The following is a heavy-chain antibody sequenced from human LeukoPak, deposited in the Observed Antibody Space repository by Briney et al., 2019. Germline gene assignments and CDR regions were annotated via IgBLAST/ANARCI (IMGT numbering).Heavy chain of an antibody. CDR3: AKDARVAGTGDYFDY. V-gene: IGHV3-23*01. Sequence: GGSLRLSCAASGFTFSSYAMSWVRQAPGKGLEWVSAIRSGGGDTYYAGSVQGRFTISRDNSKNTLYLQMNSLRAEDTAVYYCAKDARVAGTGDYFDYWGQGTLVTVSS. CDR1: GFTFSSYA. J-gene: IGHJ4*02. D-gene: IGHD6-19*01. CDR2: IRSGGGDT.